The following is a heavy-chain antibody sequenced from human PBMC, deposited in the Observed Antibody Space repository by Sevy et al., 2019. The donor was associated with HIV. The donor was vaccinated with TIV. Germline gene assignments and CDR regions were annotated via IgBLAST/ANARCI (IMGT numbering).Heavy chain of an antibody. D-gene: IGHD4-17*01. CDR2: ISSGSTYT. CDR1: GFTFSAYY. CDR3: ARSRSNYGDYYFDY. V-gene: IGHV3-11*06. Sequence: GGSLRLSCAASGFTFSAYYMTWIRQAPEKGLEWVSYISSGSTYTNYADSVKGRFTVSRDNAKNSLYLQMNSLRAEDTAVYYCARSRSNYGDYYFDYWGQGTLVTVSS. J-gene: IGHJ4*02.